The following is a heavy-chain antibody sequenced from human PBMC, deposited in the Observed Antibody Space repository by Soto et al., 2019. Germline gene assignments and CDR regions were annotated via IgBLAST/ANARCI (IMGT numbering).Heavy chain of an antibody. D-gene: IGHD6-13*01. CDR1: GGSISSSSYY. CDR2: IYYSGST. V-gene: IGHV4-39*01. J-gene: IGHJ6*02. CDR3: AGPGDSSIRDYYYYGMDV. Sequence: SETLSLTCTVSGGSISSSSYYWGWIRQPPGKGLEWIGSIYYSGSTYYNPSLKSRVTISVDTSKNQFSLKLSSVTAADTAVYYCAGPGDSSIRDYYYYGMDVWGQGTTVTVSS.